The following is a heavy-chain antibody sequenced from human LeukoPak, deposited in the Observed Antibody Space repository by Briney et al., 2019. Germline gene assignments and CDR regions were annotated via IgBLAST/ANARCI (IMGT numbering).Heavy chain of an antibody. CDR2: ISYDGSNK. V-gene: IGHV3-30-3*01. CDR3: ARDEGLELRLDAFDI. CDR1: GFTFSSYA. D-gene: IGHD1-7*01. J-gene: IGHJ3*02. Sequence: PGGSLRLSCAASGFTFSSYAMHWVRQAPGKGLEWVAVISYDGSNKYHADSVKGRFTISRDNSKNTLYLQMNSLRAEDTAVYYCARDEGLELRLDAFDIWGQGTMVTVSS.